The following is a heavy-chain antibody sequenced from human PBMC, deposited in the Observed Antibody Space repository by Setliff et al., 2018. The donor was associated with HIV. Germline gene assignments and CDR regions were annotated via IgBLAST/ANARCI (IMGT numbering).Heavy chain of an antibody. J-gene: IGHJ6*02. V-gene: IGHV3-23*01. Sequence: NWVRQAPGRGLEWVSAINGGGDSTYYADSVKGRFTISRDNSKNTLHLQMNSLRADDTAVYYCARRGVCSGGKCPSHAMDVWGQGTTVTVSS. D-gene: IGHD2-15*01. CDR2: INGGGDST. CDR3: ARRGVCSGGKCPSHAMDV.